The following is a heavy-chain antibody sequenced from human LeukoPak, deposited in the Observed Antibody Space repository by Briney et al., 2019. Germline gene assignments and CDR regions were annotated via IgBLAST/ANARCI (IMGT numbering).Heavy chain of an antibody. D-gene: IGHD3-22*01. Sequence: GGSLRLSCAASGFTVSNTYMSWVRQAPGKGLEWVSIIYSGGGTRYADSVKGRFTISRDISRNTLYLQMNSLRAEDTALYYCARDNYDSSGFTWGQGTLVTVSS. CDR1: GFTVSNTY. CDR2: IYSGGGT. V-gene: IGHV3-53*01. J-gene: IGHJ4*02. CDR3: ARDNYDSSGFT.